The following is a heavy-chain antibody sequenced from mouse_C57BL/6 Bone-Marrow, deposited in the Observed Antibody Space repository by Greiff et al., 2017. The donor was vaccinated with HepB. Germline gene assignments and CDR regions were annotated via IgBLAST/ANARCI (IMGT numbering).Heavy chain of an antibody. CDR2: IRSKSNNYAT. V-gene: IGHV10-1*01. Sequence: EVKLVESGGGLVQPQGSLKLSCAASGFSFNTYAMNWVRQAPGKGLEWVARIRSKSNNYATYYADSVKDRFTISRDDSESMLYLQMNNLKTEDTAMYYCVRHPRLAMDYWGQGTSVTVSS. CDR1: GFSFNTYA. J-gene: IGHJ4*01. CDR3: VRHPRLAMDY.